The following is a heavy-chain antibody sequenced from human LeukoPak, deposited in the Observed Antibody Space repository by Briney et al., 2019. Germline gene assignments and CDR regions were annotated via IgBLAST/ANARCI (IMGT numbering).Heavy chain of an antibody. CDR3: ARGGGPYSSGWYEY. J-gene: IGHJ4*02. V-gene: IGHV4-59*01. CDR1: GGSISSYY. D-gene: IGHD6-19*01. CDR2: IYYSGST. Sequence: SETLSLTCTVSGGSISSYYWSWIRQPPGKGLEWIGYIYYSGSTNYNPSLKSRVTISVDTSKNQFSLKLSSVTAADTAVYYCARGGGPYSSGWYEYWGQGTLVTVSS.